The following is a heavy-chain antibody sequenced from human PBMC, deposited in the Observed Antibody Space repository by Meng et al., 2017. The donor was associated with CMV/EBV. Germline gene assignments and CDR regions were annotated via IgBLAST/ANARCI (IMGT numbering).Heavy chain of an antibody. CDR2: IKSKTDGGTT. J-gene: IGHJ3*02. Sequence: ETLSLTCAASGFTFSNAWMSWVRQAPGKGLEWVGRIKSKTDGGTTDYAAPVKGRFTISRDDSKNTLYLQMNSLKTEDTAVYYCTTIYGIPRRGYSGYGAADAFDIWGQGTMVTVSS. D-gene: IGHD5-12*01. CDR1: GFTFSNAW. CDR3: TTIYGIPRRGYSGYGAADAFDI. V-gene: IGHV3-15*01.